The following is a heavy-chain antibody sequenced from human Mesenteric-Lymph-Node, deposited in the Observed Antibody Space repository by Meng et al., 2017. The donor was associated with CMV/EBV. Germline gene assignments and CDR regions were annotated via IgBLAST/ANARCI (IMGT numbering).Heavy chain of an antibody. CDR1: GFTFSSYG. V-gene: IGHV3-33*08. J-gene: IGHJ4*02. CDR2: VWYDGDKK. Sequence: GGSLRLSCAASGFTFSSYGMHWVRQAPGKGLEWVALVWYDGDKKYYADSVKGRFTISRDNFNNMLYLQMNSLRAEDTAVYYCARGDDYSNYWGQGTLVTVSS. D-gene: IGHD4-11*01. CDR3: ARGDDYSNY.